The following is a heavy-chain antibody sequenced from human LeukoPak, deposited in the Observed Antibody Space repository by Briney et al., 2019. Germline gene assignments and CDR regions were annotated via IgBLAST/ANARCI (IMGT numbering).Heavy chain of an antibody. CDR1: GVSIISSNYY. D-gene: IGHD6-13*01. V-gene: IGHV4-39*01. CDR3: ARRLGSSADGILKYYFDY. CDR2: VFYTGTT. Sequence: SETLSLTCTVSGVSIISSNYYWGWFRQPPGKGLEWIASVFYTGTTRHNPSLKSRVTISVDTSKNEFSLNLSSVTAEGTAMYYCARRLGSSADGILKYYFDYWGQGTLVTVSS. J-gene: IGHJ4*02.